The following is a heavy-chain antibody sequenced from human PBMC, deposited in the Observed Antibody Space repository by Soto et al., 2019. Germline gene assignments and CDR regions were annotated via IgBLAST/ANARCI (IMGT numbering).Heavy chain of an antibody. Sequence: QVTLKESGPVLVKPTEPLTLTCTVSGFSLSNARMGVSWIRQPPGKALEWLAHIFSNDEKSYSTSLKSRLTISKDTSKSQVVLTMTNMDPVDTATYYCARIRQDGEGTGTTVNFDYWGQGTLVTVSS. CDR1: GFSLSNARMG. J-gene: IGHJ4*02. CDR2: IFSNDEK. V-gene: IGHV2-26*01. D-gene: IGHD1-1*01. CDR3: ARIRQDGEGTGTTVNFDY.